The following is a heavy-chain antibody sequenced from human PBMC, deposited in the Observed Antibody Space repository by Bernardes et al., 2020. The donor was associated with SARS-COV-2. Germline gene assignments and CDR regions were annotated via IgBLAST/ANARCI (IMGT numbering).Heavy chain of an antibody. CDR3: ARYYGSGSYTDAFDI. J-gene: IGHJ3*02. V-gene: IGHV4-39*01. D-gene: IGHD3-10*01. Sequence: SKTLYVTCTVSGGSISSSSYYWGWIRQPPGKGLEWIGSIYYSGSTYYNPSLKSRVTISVDTSKNQFSLKLSSVTAADTAVYYCARYYGSGSYTDAFDIWGQGTMVTVSS. CDR1: GGSISSSSYY. CDR2: IYYSGST.